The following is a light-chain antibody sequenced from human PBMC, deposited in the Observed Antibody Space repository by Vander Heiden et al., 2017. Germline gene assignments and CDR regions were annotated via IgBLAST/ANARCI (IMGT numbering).Light chain of an antibody. J-gene: IGKJ4*01. V-gene: IGKV1-39*01. Sequence: DIQMTQSPSSLSASVGDRVTITCRASQSISTYLNWYQQKPTKAPNLLIYAASSLQGGVPSRFSGSGSGTDFTLTISNLQPEDFATYYCQHSYSLPLTFGGGTKVEI. CDR1: QSISTY. CDR2: AAS. CDR3: QHSYSLPLT.